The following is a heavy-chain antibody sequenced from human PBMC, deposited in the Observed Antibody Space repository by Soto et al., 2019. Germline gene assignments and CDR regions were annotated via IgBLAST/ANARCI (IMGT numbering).Heavy chain of an antibody. J-gene: IGHJ4*02. CDR2: ISRSINYT. D-gene: IGHD6-13*01. Sequence: QVQLVESGGGLVKPGGSLRLSCAVSGFIISDYYMSWIRQAPGKGLEGVSYISRSINYTNYADSVRGRFTISRDNARNSLFLQMNSLNAEDTGIYYCARAGIAAAGDYWGQGTLVTVSS. V-gene: IGHV3-11*06. CDR1: GFIISDYY. CDR3: ARAGIAAAGDY.